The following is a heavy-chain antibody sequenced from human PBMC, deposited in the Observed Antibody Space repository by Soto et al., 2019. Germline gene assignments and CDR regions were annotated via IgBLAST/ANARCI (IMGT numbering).Heavy chain of an antibody. Sequence: QVQLHESGPGLVKPSETLSLTCSVSGGSMNSYYWSWIRQSPGKGLEWLGYIYYSGDTKYNPSLQSRISISVDTTTNHFSLRLTSVTAADTAVYYCARDRNKLWKNDAFDIWGQGTMVTVSS. CDR2: IYYSGDT. CDR3: ARDRNKLWKNDAFDI. V-gene: IGHV4-59*01. J-gene: IGHJ3*02. CDR1: GGSMNSYY. D-gene: IGHD3-3*01.